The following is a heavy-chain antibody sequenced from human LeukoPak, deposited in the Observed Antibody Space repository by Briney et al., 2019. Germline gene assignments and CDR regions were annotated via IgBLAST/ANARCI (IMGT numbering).Heavy chain of an antibody. J-gene: IGHJ6*03. CDR2: INPSDGST. D-gene: IGHD1/OR15-1a*01. CDR1: GYTFTSYY. V-gene: IGHV1-46*01. Sequence: ASVKVSCKASGYTFTSYYMHWVRQAPGQGLEWMGIINPSDGSTSYAQKFQGRVTMTRDMSTSTAYMELRSLRSDDTAVYHCARAKNWNNLGDYYYYMDVWGKETTVTVSS. CDR3: ARAKNWNNLGDYYYYMDV.